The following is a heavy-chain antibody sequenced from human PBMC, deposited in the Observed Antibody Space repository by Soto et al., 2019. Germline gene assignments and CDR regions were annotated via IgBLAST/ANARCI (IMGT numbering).Heavy chain of an antibody. CDR2: IIPIFGTA. V-gene: IGHV1-69*13. D-gene: IGHD6-6*01. CDR1: GGTFSSYA. CDR3: ARDVAPVGQLVPDQNNWFDP. J-gene: IGHJ5*02. Sequence: SVKVSCKASGGTFSSYAISWVRQAPGQGLEWMGGIIPIFGTANYAQKFQGRVTITADESTSTAYMELSSLRSEDTAAYYCARDVAPVGQLVPDQNNWFDPWG.